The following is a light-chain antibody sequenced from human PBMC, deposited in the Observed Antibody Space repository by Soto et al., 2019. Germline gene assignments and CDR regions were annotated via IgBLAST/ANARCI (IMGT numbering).Light chain of an antibody. V-gene: IGLV1-47*01. CDR1: SSNIGSNY. CDR2: RNN. Sequence: QSVLTQPPSASGTPGQRVTISCSGSSSNIGSNYVYGYPQLPGTAPKLLVYRNNQRPSGVPDRVSGSKSGTSASLAISGLRSEDEADYYCAAWDDSLSAVFGGGTQLTVL. CDR3: AAWDDSLSAV. J-gene: IGLJ7*01.